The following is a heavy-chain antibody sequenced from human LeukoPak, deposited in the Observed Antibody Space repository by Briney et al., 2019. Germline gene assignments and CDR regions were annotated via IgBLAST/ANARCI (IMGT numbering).Heavy chain of an antibody. Sequence: ASVKVSCKASGGTFSSYAISWVRQAPGQRLEWMGWINAGNGNTKYSQKFQGRVTITRNTSASTAYMELSSLRSEDTAVYYCARFSGVLRFCRCMDVWGQGTTVTVSS. CDR1: GGTFSSYA. CDR3: ARFSGVLRFCRCMDV. D-gene: IGHD3-3*01. V-gene: IGHV1-3*01. CDR2: INAGNGNT. J-gene: IGHJ6*02.